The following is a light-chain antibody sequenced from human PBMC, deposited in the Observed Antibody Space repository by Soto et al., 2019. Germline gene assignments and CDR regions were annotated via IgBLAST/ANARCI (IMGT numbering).Light chain of an antibody. J-gene: IGKJ5*01. V-gene: IGKV3-15*01. Sequence: EIVMTQNPATLSLSPGERATLSCRASQTIDNPLAWYQRKPGQAPRLLIYDASTRATGVPARFSGSGSGTEFTLTISSLQSEDFAVYYCQQYNNWPLSITFGQGTRLEIK. CDR2: DAS. CDR1: QTIDNP. CDR3: QQYNNWPLSIT.